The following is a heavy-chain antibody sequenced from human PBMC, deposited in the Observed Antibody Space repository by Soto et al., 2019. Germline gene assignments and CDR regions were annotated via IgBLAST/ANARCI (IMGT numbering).Heavy chain of an antibody. Sequence: GESLKISCKGSGYSLISFWIGWVRQMPGKGLEWMGAIYPSDSDNRNSPSFQGQVTISVDKSISTAFLHWSSLKASDTAMYYCARYDSRGDYFDYWGQGTLVTVSS. V-gene: IGHV5-51*01. CDR3: ARYDSRGDYFDY. CDR1: GYSLISFW. CDR2: IYPSDSDN. D-gene: IGHD3-22*01. J-gene: IGHJ4*02.